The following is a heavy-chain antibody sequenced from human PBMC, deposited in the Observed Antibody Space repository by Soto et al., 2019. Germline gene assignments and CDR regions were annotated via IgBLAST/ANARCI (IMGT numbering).Heavy chain of an antibody. CDR1: GFTFSSYA. J-gene: IGHJ4*02. D-gene: IGHD1-1*01. CDR2: ISGSGGST. CDR3: AQGGNWNEPFDY. Sequence: EVQLLESGGGLVQPGGSLRLSCAASGFTFSSYAMSWVRQAPGKGLEWVSAISGSGGSTYYADSVKGRFTISRDTSKNTLYLQMNSLRAEDTAVYYCAQGGNWNEPFDYWGQGTLVTVSS. V-gene: IGHV3-23*01.